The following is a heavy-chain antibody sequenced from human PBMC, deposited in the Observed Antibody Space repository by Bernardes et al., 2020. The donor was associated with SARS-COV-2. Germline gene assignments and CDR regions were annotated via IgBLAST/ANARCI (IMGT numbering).Heavy chain of an antibody. CDR2: ISYDGSNK. CDR1: GFTFSIYG. J-gene: IGHJ6*03. V-gene: IGHV3-30*18. CDR3: AKANPPEYCSTPYCSMDV. D-gene: IGHD2-2*01. Sequence: GGSLRLSCTASGFTFSIYGMHWVRQAPGKGLEWVAVISYDGSNKYYADSLKGRFTISRDNSKTTLYLQMNSLRAVDTAVYYCAKANPPEYCSTPYCSMDVWGKGTTVTFSS.